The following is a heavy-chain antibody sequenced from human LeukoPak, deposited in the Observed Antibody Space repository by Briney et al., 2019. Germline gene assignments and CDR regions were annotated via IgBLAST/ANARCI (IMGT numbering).Heavy chain of an antibody. CDR3: AKGPTYDSLPYYFDY. J-gene: IGHJ4*02. CDR2: ISSNGGST. Sequence: AGGSLRLSCAASGFTFSYYAMHWVRQAAGKGLEFVSGISSNGGSTYYADSLKGRFTVSRDNSNNTLYLQMSSLRAEDTAIYYCAKGPTYDSLPYYFDYWGQGTLVTVSS. V-gene: IGHV3-64D*09. CDR1: GFTFSYYA. D-gene: IGHD3-22*01.